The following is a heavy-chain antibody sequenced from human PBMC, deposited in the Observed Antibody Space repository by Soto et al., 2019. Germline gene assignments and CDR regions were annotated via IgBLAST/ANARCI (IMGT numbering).Heavy chain of an antibody. J-gene: IGHJ6*02. D-gene: IGHD5-18*01. CDR1: GGTFSSYA. CDR3: ANVDTAMATVPDYYCGMDV. V-gene: IGHV1-69*13. CDR2: IIPIFGTA. Sequence: ASVKVSCKASGGTFSSYAISWVRQAPGQGLEWMGGIIPIFGTANYAQKFQGRVTITADESTSTAYMELSSLRSEDTAVYYCANVDTAMATVPDYYCGMDVWGQGTTVTVSS.